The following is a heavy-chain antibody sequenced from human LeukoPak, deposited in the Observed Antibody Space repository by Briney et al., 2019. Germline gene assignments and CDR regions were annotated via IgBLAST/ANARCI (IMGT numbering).Heavy chain of an antibody. J-gene: IGHJ5*02. CDR1: GFTFSSYW. Sequence: PGGSLRLPCAASGFTFSSYWMHWVRQAPGKGLVWVSRINSDGSSTSYADSVKGRFTISRDNAKNTLYLQMNSLRAEDTAVYYCARDRDYYGSGSSFDPWGQGTLVTVSS. D-gene: IGHD3-10*01. CDR2: INSDGSST. V-gene: IGHV3-74*01. CDR3: ARDRDYYGSGSSFDP.